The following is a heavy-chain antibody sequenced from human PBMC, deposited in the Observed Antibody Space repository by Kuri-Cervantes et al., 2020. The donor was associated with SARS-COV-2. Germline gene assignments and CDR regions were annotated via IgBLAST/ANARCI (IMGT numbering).Heavy chain of an antibody. D-gene: IGHD6-19*01. Sequence: GESLKISCAASGFTFSSYSMNWVRQAPGKGLEWVSYISSSSSTIYYADSVKGRFTISRDNAKNSLYLQMNSLRAEDTAVYYCARCLYSSGPTGGYYFDYWGQGTLVTVSS. CDR1: GFTFSSYS. J-gene: IGHJ4*02. CDR2: ISSSSSTI. CDR3: ARCLYSSGPTGGYYFDY. V-gene: IGHV3-48*04.